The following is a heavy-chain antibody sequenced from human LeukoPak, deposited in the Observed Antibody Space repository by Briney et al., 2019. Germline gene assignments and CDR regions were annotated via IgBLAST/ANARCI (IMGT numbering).Heavy chain of an antibody. V-gene: IGHV1-69*05. CDR2: IIPIFGTA. D-gene: IGHD3-16*02. Sequence: ASVKVSCKASGGTFSSYAISWERQAPGQGLEWMGGIIPIFGTANYAQKFQGRVTITTDESTSTAYMELSSPRSEDTAVYYCAGGQYDYVWGSYRTLTNFDYWGQGTLVTVSS. CDR3: AGGQYDYVWGSYRTLTNFDY. J-gene: IGHJ4*02. CDR1: GGTFSSYA.